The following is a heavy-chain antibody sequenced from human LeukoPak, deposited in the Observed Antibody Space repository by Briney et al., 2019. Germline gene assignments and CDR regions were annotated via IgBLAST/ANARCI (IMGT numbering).Heavy chain of an antibody. CDR3: THRRGGTVMLAARNDAFDI. CDR1: GFSLSTTGVG. D-gene: IGHD2-15*01. CDR2: IYWDDDK. J-gene: IGHJ3*02. V-gene: IGHV2-5*02. Sequence: ESGPTLVKPTQTLTLTCTFSGFSLSTTGVGVGWIRQPPGKALEWLALIYWDDDKRYSPSLKSRLTITKDTSKNQVVLTMTNMDPVDTATYYCTHRRGGTVMLAARNDAFDIWGQGTMVTVSS.